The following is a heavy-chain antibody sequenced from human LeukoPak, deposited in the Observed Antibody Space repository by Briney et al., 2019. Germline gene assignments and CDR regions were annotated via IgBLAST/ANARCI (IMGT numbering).Heavy chain of an antibody. Sequence: GGSLRLSCAVSGFTFTNYAMSWVSQAPGKGLEWVSTISGGGDRTYYADAVKGRFTISGDNSKNTLDLQINSLRAEDTAVYYCAKDYCSGGPCYLDHWGQGTLVTVSS. D-gene: IGHD2-15*01. CDR2: ISGGGDRT. CDR1: GFTFTNYA. J-gene: IGHJ4*02. CDR3: AKDYCSGGPCYLDH. V-gene: IGHV3-23*01.